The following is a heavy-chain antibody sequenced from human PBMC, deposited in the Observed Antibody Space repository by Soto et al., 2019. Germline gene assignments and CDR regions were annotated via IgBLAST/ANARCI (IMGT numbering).Heavy chain of an antibody. D-gene: IGHD6-6*01. Sequence: QVQLVESGGGVVQPGRSLRLSCAASGFTFSSYGMHWVRQAPGKGLEWVAVISYDGSNKYYADSLEGRFTISRDNSKNTLYLQMNSLRAEDTAGYYCAKGFGVAARNVHYWGQGTLVTVSS. CDR3: AKGFGVAARNVHY. J-gene: IGHJ4*02. CDR2: ISYDGSNK. V-gene: IGHV3-30*18. CDR1: GFTFSSYG.